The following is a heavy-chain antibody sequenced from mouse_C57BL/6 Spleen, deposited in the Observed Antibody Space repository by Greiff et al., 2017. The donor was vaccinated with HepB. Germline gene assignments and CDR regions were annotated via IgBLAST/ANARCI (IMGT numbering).Heavy chain of an antibody. CDR2: IDPENGDT. D-gene: IGHD2-4*01. Sequence: EVQLQQSGAELVRPGASVKLSCTASGFNIKDDYMHWVKQRPEQGLEWIGWIDPENGDTEYASKFQGKATITADTSSNTAYMQLSSLTSEDTAVYYCTTGKGLQPGFAYWGQGTLVTVSA. CDR1: GFNIKDDY. CDR3: TTGKGLQPGFAY. V-gene: IGHV14-4*01. J-gene: IGHJ3*01.